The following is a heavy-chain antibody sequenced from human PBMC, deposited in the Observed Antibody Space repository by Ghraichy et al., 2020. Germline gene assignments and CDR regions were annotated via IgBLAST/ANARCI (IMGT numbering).Heavy chain of an antibody. CDR3: ARDSSGSYSADY. CDR1: GFTFSSYS. V-gene: IGHV3-21*01. D-gene: IGHD1-26*01. CDR2: ISSSSSYI. J-gene: IGHJ4*02. Sequence: GGSLRLSCAASGFTFSSYSMNWVRQAPGKGLEWVSSISSSSSYIYYADSVKGRFTISRDNAKNSLYLQMNSLRAEDTAVYYCARDSSGSYSADYWGQGTLVTVSS.